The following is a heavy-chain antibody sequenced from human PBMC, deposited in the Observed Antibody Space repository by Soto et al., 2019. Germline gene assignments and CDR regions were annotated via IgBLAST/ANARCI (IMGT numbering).Heavy chain of an antibody. CDR2: ISAYNGNT. D-gene: IGHD2-21*02. Sequence: ASVKVSCKASGYTFTSYGISWVRQAPGQGLEWMGWISAYNGNTNYAQKLQGRVTMTTDTSTSTAYMELRSLRSDDTAVYYCARYIVVVTATYAFDIWGQGTMVTVSS. CDR3: ARYIVVVTATYAFDI. V-gene: IGHV1-18*01. CDR1: GYTFTSYG. J-gene: IGHJ3*02.